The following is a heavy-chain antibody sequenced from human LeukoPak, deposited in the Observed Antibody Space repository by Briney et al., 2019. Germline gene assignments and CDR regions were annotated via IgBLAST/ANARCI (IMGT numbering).Heavy chain of an antibody. V-gene: IGHV4-34*01. CDR3: ARGLPDYYYHYYMDV. CDR2: INHSGST. J-gene: IGHJ6*03. CDR1: GGSFSGYY. Sequence: SETLSLTCAVYGGSFSGYYWSWIRQPPGKGLEWIGEINHSGSTNYNPSLKSRVTISVDTSKNQFSLKLSSVTAADTAVYYCARGLPDYYYHYYMDVWGKGTTVTVSS.